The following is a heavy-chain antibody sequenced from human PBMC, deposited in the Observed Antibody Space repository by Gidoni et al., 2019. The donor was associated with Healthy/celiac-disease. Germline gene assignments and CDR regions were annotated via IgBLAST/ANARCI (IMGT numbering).Heavy chain of an antibody. CDR3: ARDLVAYRAEYSYGYDYYYYYGMDV. CDR2: ISSSSSTI. V-gene: IGHV3-48*02. D-gene: IGHD5-18*01. Sequence: EVQLVESGGGLVQPGGSLRLSCAASGFTFSSYSMNWVRQAPGKGLEWVSYISSSSSTIYYADSVKGRFTISRDNAKNSLYLQMNSLRDEDTAVYYCARDLVAYRAEYSYGYDYYYYYGMDVWGQGTTVTVSS. CDR1: GFTFSSYS. J-gene: IGHJ6*02.